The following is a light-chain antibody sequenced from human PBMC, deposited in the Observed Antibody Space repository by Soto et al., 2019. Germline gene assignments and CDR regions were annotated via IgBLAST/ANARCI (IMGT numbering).Light chain of an antibody. V-gene: IGKV1-9*01. CDR1: QAINSY. CDR3: QQLNTYPRT. CDR2: AAS. J-gene: IGKJ2*01. Sequence: DIQLTQSPSFLSASVGDRVTITCRASQAINSYLAWYYQKQGKAPKLLIYAASTLQSGVPSRFSGSGSGTEVTLTTSSRQPADFATYYCQQLNTYPRTFGQGTKLEIK.